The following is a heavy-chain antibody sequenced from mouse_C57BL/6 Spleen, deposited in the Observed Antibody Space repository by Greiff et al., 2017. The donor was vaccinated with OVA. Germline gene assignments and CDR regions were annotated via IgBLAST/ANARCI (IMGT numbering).Heavy chain of an antibody. J-gene: IGHJ1*03. V-gene: IGHV14-3*01. CDR1: GFNIKNTY. CDR2: IDPANGNT. CDR3: ARRVTTVVAKGYWYFDV. Sequence: VQLQQSVAELVRPGASVKLSCTASGFNIKNTYMHWVKQRPEQGLEWIGRIDPANGNTKYAPKFQGKATITADTSSNTAYLQLSSLTSEDTAIYYCARRVTTVVAKGYWYFDVWGTGTTVTVSS. D-gene: IGHD1-1*01.